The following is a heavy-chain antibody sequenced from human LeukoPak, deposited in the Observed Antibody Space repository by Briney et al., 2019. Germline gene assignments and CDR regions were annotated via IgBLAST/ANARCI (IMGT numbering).Heavy chain of an antibody. Sequence: GGSLRLSCAASGFTFSGYWMHWVRQAPGKGLVWVSRINSDGSSTSYADSVKGRFTISRDNAKNTLYLQMNSLRAEDTAVYYCARGEPYYYYYGMDVWGKGTTVTVSS. J-gene: IGHJ6*04. D-gene: IGHD1-14*01. CDR1: GFTFSGYW. V-gene: IGHV3-74*01. CDR2: INSDGSST. CDR3: ARGEPYYYYYGMDV.